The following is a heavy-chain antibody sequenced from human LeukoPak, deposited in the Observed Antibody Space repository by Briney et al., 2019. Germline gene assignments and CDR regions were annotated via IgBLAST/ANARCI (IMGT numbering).Heavy chain of an antibody. CDR3: ARRRYYDSSGYYYFDY. V-gene: IGHV5-51*01. CDR2: IYPGDSAT. Sequence: GESLKISCKGSGYSFTSYWIGWVRQMPGKALEWMGIIYPGDSATRYSPSFQGQVTIPADKSISTAYLQWSSLKASDTAMYYCARRRYYDSSGYYYFDYWGQGTLVTVSS. J-gene: IGHJ4*02. D-gene: IGHD3-22*01. CDR1: GYSFTSYW.